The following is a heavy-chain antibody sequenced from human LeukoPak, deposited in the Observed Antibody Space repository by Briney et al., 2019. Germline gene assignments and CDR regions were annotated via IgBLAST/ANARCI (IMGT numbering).Heavy chain of an antibody. CDR3: ARDSGLRRWVDY. CDR1: GVSISSSNSY. J-gene: IGHJ4*02. D-gene: IGHD5-12*01. Sequence: SETLSLTCTVSGVSISSSNSYWGWIRQPPGKGLEWIGSIYYSGNTYYNASLKSQVPISIDTSKNQFSLRLTSVTAADTAVYYCARDSGLRRWVDYWGQGTLVTVSS. CDR2: IYYSGNT. V-gene: IGHV4-39*02.